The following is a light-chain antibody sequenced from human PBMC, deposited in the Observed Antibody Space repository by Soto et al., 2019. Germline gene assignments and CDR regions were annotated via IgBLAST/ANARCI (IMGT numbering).Light chain of an antibody. CDR3: CSDAGSGVYV. CDR1: SSDVGRYNF. J-gene: IGLJ1*01. CDR2: EVS. Sequence: QSVLTQPASVSESPGQSITISCTGTSSDVGRYNFVSWYQQHPGKAPKVMIYEVSKRPSGVSNRFSGSKSGNTASLTISGLQAEDEADYYCCSDAGSGVYVFGTGTKVTVL. V-gene: IGLV2-23*02.